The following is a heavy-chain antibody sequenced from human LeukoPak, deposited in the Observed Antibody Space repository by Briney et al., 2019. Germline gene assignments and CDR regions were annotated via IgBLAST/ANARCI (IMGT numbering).Heavy chain of an antibody. J-gene: IGHJ4*02. CDR3: ARETPYGSGSYPFDY. CDR2: IYNSGST. V-gene: IGHV4-59*01. D-gene: IGHD3-10*01. CDR1: GGSISSYH. Sequence: SETLSLTCTVSGGSISSYHWNWIRQPPGKGLEWIGYIYNSGSTNNNPSLKSRVTISVDTSKKQFSLKLSSVTAADTAVYYCARETPYGSGSYPFDYWGQGILVSVSS.